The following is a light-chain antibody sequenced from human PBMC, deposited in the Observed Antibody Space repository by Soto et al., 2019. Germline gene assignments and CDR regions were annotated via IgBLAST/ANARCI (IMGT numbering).Light chain of an antibody. Sequence: DIQMTQSPSSLSASVGDRVTNTCRASQSISSYLNWYQQKPGKAPKLLIYAASSLQSGVPSRFSGRGSGTDFTLTISSLQPEDFATYYCQQSYSTPLTFGGGTKVEIK. CDR1: QSISSY. J-gene: IGKJ4*01. CDR3: QQSYSTPLT. V-gene: IGKV1-39*01. CDR2: AAS.